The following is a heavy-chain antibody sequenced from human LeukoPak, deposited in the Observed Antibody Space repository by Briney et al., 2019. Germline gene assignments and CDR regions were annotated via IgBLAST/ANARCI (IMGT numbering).Heavy chain of an antibody. CDR2: IRNTANNYAT. D-gene: IGHD2-2*01. CDR1: GFTFDDYA. CDR3: TAYCLGTSCHSSVDS. J-gene: IGHJ4*02. V-gene: IGHV3-73*01. Sequence: GRSLRLSCAASGFTFDDYAMHWVRQAPGKGLEWVGRIRNTANNYATAYAASLKGRFTISRDDSKSTAYLQMNSLRTEDTAVYYCTAYCLGTSCHSSVDSWGQGTLVTVSS.